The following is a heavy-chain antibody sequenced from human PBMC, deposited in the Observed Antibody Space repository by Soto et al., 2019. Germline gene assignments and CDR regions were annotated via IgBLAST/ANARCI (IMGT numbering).Heavy chain of an antibody. CDR1: GFTFDDYG. Sequence: GGSLRLSCAASGFTFDDYGMSWVRQAPGKGLEWVSGINWNGGSTGYADSVKGRFTISRDNAKNSLGLQMNSLRAEDTALYHCARVASGPDESYYYYYYMDVWGKGTTVTVSS. D-gene: IGHD1-26*01. V-gene: IGHV3-20*01. CDR3: ARVASGPDESYYYYYYMDV. CDR2: INWNGGST. J-gene: IGHJ6*03.